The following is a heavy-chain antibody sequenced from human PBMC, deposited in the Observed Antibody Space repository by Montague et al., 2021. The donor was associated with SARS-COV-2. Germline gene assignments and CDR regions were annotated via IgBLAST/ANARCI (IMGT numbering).Heavy chain of an antibody. CDR1: GDSINTYY. CDR2: IFYTGST. Sequence: SETLSLTCTVPGDSINTYYWNWIRQPPGKGLEWLGSIFYTGSTNXNPSLKSRVTISLDTSKNQFFLKVTSVTAADTAVYYCARQAAGSYFYYGVDVWGQGTTATVSS. D-gene: IGHD6-13*01. CDR3: ARQAAGSYFYYGVDV. J-gene: IGHJ6*02. V-gene: IGHV4-59*12.